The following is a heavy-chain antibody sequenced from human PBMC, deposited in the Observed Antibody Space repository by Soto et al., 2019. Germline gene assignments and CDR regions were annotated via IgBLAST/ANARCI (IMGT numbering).Heavy chain of an antibody. CDR3: TTDQVGATTGYYFDY. D-gene: IGHD1-26*01. V-gene: IGHV4-59*12. CDR2: IYYSGST. J-gene: IGHJ4*02. CDR1: GGSISSYY. Sequence: SETLSLTCTVSGGSISSYYWSWIRQPPGKGLEWIGYIYYSGSTNYNPSLKSRVTISVDTSKNQFSLKTEDTAVYYCTTDQVGATTGYYFDYWGQGTLVTVSS.